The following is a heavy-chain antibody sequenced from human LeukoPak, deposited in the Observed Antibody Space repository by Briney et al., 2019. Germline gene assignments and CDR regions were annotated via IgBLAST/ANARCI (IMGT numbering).Heavy chain of an antibody. Sequence: PSQTLSLTCTVSGYSISSGYYWGWIRQPPGKGLAWIGSIYHSGSTYYNPSLKSRVTISVDTSKNQFSLKLSSVTAADTAVYYCARSSSTSCSFDYWGQGTLVTVSS. D-gene: IGHD2-2*01. V-gene: IGHV4-38-2*02. CDR1: GYSISSGYY. CDR3: ARSSSTSCSFDY. J-gene: IGHJ4*02. CDR2: IYHSGST.